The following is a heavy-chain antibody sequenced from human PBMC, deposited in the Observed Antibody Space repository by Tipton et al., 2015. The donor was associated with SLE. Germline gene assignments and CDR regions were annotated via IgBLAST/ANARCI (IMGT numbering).Heavy chain of an antibody. J-gene: IGHJ4*02. D-gene: IGHD1-26*01. CDR2: IYYSGST. CDR1: GGSISSGDYY. V-gene: IGHV4-39*07. Sequence: TLSLTCTVSGGSISSGDYYWSWIRQPPGKGLEWIGSIYYSGSTYYNPSLKSRVTISVDTSKNQFSLKVSSVTAADTAVYYCARGRLGDSQHHFDYWGQGTLVTVSS. CDR3: ARGRLGDSQHHFDY.